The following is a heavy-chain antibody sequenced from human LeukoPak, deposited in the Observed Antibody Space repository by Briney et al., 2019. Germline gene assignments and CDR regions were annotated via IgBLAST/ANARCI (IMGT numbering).Heavy chain of an antibody. CDR3: ARLSSDGYNSLTY. CDR1: GYSISSGYY. Sequence: PSETLSLTCAVSGYSISSGYYWGWIRQPPGKGLEGIGSIYHSGSTYYNPSLKSRVTISLDTSKNQLSLKVSSVTAADTAVHYCARLSSDGYNSLTYWGQGTLVTVSS. J-gene: IGHJ4*02. D-gene: IGHD5-24*01. CDR2: IYHSGST. V-gene: IGHV4-38-2*01.